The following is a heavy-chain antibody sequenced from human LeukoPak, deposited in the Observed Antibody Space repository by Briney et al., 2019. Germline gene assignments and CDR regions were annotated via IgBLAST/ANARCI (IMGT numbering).Heavy chain of an antibody. V-gene: IGHV4-59*01. CDR3: ARLRYSSGRGLFQH. D-gene: IGHD6-19*01. Sequence: SETLSLTCTVSGGSISSYYWSWIRQPPGKGLEWIGYIYYSGSTNYNPSLKSRVTISVDTSKNQFSLKLSSVTAADTAVYYCARLRYSSGRGLFQHWGQGTLVTVSS. J-gene: IGHJ1*01. CDR1: GGSISSYY. CDR2: IYYSGST.